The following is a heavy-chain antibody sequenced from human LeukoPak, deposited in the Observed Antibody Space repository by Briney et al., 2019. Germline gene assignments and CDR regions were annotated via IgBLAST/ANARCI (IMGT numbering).Heavy chain of an antibody. CDR1: GYSFTSYW. CDR3: ARPSSIVGARLDY. Sequence: GGAPKISCKGSGYSFTSYWIGWVRQMPGEGLEWMGIIYPGDSDTRYSPSFQGQVTISADKSISTAYLQWSSLKASDTAMYYCARPSSIVGARLDYWGQGTLVTVSS. D-gene: IGHD1-26*01. J-gene: IGHJ4*02. V-gene: IGHV5-51*01. CDR2: IYPGDSDT.